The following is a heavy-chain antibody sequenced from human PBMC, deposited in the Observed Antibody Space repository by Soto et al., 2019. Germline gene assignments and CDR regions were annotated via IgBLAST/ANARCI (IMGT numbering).Heavy chain of an antibody. CDR1: GFTFSSYS. CDR2: ISSSSSYI. J-gene: IGHJ5*02. Sequence: EVQLVESGGGLVKPGGSPRLSCAASGFTFSSYSMNWVRQAPGKGLEWVSSISSSSSYIYYADSVKGRFTISRDNAKNSLYLQMNSLRAEDTAVYYCARDRDTAMPHGFDPWGQGTLVTVSS. D-gene: IGHD5-18*01. CDR3: ARDRDTAMPHGFDP. V-gene: IGHV3-21*01.